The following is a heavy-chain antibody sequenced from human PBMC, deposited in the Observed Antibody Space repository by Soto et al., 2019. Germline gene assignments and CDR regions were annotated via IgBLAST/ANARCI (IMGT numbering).Heavy chain of an antibody. CDR3: AKDPPPPIFGVVIIIDNWFDP. CDR1: GFTFSSYA. V-gene: IGHV3-23*01. J-gene: IGHJ5*02. CDR2: ISGSGGST. D-gene: IGHD3-3*02. Sequence: GVLRLSCAASGFTFSSYAMSWVRQAPGKGLEWVSAISGSGGSTYYADSVKGRFTISRDNSKNTLYLQMNSLRAEDTAVYYCAKDPPPPIFGVVIIIDNWFDPWGQGTLVTVSS.